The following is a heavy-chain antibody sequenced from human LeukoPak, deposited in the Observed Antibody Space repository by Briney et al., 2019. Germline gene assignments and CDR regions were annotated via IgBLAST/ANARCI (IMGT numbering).Heavy chain of an antibody. J-gene: IGHJ4*02. CDR1: GFTFSSYA. CDR3: AKVRSGITGTNDY. V-gene: IGHV3-23*01. D-gene: IGHD1-7*01. CDR2: ISGSGGST. Sequence: GGSLRLSCAASGFTFSSYAMSWVRQAPGKGLEWVSAISGSGGSTYYADSVKGRFTVSRDNSKNTLYLQMNSLRAEDTAVYYCAKVRSGITGTNDYWGQGTLVTVSS.